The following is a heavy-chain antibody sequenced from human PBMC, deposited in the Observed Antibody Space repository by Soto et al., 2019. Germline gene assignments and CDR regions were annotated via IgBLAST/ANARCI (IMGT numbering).Heavy chain of an antibody. CDR3: ARAQLISSSWDYYYYGMDV. D-gene: IGHD6-13*01. CDR2: IIPIFGTA. Sequence: SVKVSCKASGGTFSSYAISWVRQAPGQGLEWMGGIIPIFGTANYAQKFQGRVTITADESTSTAYMELSSLRSEDTAVYYCARAQLISSSWDYYYYGMDVWGQGTTVTVSS. CDR1: GGTFSSYA. J-gene: IGHJ6*02. V-gene: IGHV1-69*13.